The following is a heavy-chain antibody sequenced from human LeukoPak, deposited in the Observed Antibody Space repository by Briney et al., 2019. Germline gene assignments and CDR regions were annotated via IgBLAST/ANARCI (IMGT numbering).Heavy chain of an antibody. CDR1: GGTFSSYA. V-gene: IGHV1-69*04. J-gene: IGHJ6*02. CDR2: IIPILGIA. Sequence: SVKVSCKASGGTFSSYAISWVRQAPGQGLEWMGRIIPILGIANYAQKFRGRVTITADKSTSTAYMELSSLRSEDTAVYYCARVLVGTLGGYYYYYGMDVWGQGPTVTVSS. D-gene: IGHD2-8*02. CDR3: ARVLVGTLGGYYYYYGMDV.